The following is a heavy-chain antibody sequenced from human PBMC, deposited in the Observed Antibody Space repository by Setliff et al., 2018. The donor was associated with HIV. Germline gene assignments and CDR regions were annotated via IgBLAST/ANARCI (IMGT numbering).Heavy chain of an antibody. CDR1: GASINNSTYY. CDR3: AFSKQMATMAFDY. CDR2: IYHSGFT. J-gene: IGHJ4*02. Sequence: SETLSLTCAVSGASINNSTYYWGWIRQPSGKGLEWIGSIYHSGFTYHNPSLKSRITLSVDTSKNQFSLKLSSVTAADTAVYYCAFSKQMATMAFDYWGQGALVTVSS. V-gene: IGHV4-39*01. D-gene: IGHD5-12*01.